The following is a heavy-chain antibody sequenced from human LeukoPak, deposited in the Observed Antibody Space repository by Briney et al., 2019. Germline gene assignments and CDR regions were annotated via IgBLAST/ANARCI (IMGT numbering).Heavy chain of an antibody. V-gene: IGHV1-69*13. D-gene: IGHD2-2*01. J-gene: IGHJ5*02. CDR3: ARARALFYCSSTSCYGFDP. CDR2: IIPIFGTA. CDR1: GGTFSSYA. Sequence: SVKVSCKASGGTFSSYAISWVRHAPGQGLEWMGGIIPIFGTANYAQKFQGRVTITADESTSTAYMELSSLRSEDMAVYYCARARALFYCSSTSCYGFDPWGQGTLVTVSS.